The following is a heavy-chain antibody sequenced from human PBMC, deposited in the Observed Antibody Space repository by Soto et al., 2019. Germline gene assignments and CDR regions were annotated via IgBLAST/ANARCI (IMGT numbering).Heavy chain of an antibody. CDR1: VFTFTLYS. J-gene: IGHJ4*02. CDR3: ARESEDLTSNFDY. V-gene: IGHV3-21*06. CDR2: ISSTTNYI. Sequence: PWGSLLVSCASAVFTFTLYSVNWVRQAPGKGLDWVSSISSTTNYIYYGDSMKGRFTISRDNAKNSLYLEMNSLRAEDTAVYYCARESEDLTSNFDYWGQGTLVTVSS. D-gene: IGHD7-27*01.